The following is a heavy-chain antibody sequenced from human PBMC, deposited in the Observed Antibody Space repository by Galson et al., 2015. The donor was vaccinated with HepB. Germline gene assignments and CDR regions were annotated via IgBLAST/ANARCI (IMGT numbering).Heavy chain of an antibody. V-gene: IGHV1-2*02. CDR1: GYSFTAYY. J-gene: IGHJ4*02. Sequence: SVKVSCKVVGYSFTAYYIHWVRQAPGQGLEWMGWIVPNSAATNYAQKFQGRVTIPRDTSISTAYMELSRLTSDDTAVYYCARSPAAGIEGHYWGQGTLVTVSS. CDR3: ARSPAAGIEGHY. D-gene: IGHD6-13*01. CDR2: IVPNSAAT.